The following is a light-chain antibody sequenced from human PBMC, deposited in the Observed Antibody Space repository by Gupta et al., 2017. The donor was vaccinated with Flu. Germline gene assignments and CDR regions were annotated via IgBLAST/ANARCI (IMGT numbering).Light chain of an antibody. CDR2: ENY. J-gene: IGLJ2*01. Sequence: QSVLTQPPSVSAAPGQKVTLSCSGSGSNIGDNSVSWYQQVPETAPKLLIFENYKRPSGIPDRFSGSKSGTSATLGITGLQTGDEADYYCATWDSSLSAVVFGGGTKLTVL. V-gene: IGLV1-51*02. CDR1: GSNIGDNS. CDR3: ATWDSSLSAVV.